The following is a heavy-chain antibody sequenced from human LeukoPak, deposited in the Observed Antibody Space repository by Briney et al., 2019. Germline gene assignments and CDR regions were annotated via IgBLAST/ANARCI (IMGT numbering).Heavy chain of an antibody. CDR3: ARGRPGYSSSWYLSRGWFDP. CDR1: GGSFSGYY. D-gene: IGHD6-13*01. CDR2: INHSGST. V-gene: IGHV4-34*01. J-gene: IGHJ5*02. Sequence: SETLSLTCAVYGGSFSGYYWSWIRQPPGKGLEWIGEINHSGSTNYNPSLKSRVTISVDTSKNQFSLKLSSVTAADTAVYYCARGRPGYSSSWYLSRGWFDPWGQGTLATVSS.